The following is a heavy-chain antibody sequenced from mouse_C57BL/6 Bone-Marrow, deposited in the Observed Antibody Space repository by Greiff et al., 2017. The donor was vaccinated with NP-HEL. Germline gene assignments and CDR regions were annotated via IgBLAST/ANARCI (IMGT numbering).Heavy chain of an antibody. V-gene: IGHV1-69*01. CDR3: ARGGLLLPHYLDY. CDR1: GYTFTSYW. Sequence: QVQLQQPGAELVMPGASVKLSCKASGYTFTSYWMHWVKQRPGQGLEWIGEFDPSDSYTNYNPKFKGKSTLTVDKSSSTAYMQLSSLTSEDSAVYYCARGGLLLPHYLDYWGQGTTLTVSS. CDR2: FDPSDSYT. D-gene: IGHD1-1*01. J-gene: IGHJ2*01.